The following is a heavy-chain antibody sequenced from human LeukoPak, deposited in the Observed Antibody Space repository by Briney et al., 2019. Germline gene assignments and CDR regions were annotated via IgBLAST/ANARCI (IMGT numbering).Heavy chain of an antibody. CDR2: TYYRSKWYN. J-gene: IGHJ5*02. V-gene: IGHV6-1*01. Sequence: ASQTLSLTCAISGDSVSSNSAAWNWIRQSPSRGLEWLGRTYYRSKWYNDYAVSVKSRITINPDTSKNQFSLQLNSVTPEDTAVYYCAREPTYYYGSGSYSSRPSWFDPCGQRTLVTVSS. CDR3: AREPTYYYGSGSYSSRPSWFDP. D-gene: IGHD3-10*01. CDR1: GDSVSSNSAA.